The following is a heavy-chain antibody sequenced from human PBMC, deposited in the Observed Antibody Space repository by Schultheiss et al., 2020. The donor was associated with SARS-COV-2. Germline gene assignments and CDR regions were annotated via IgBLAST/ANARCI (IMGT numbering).Heavy chain of an antibody. CDR2: ISSSSSYI. J-gene: IGHJ6*03. D-gene: IGHD2-2*01. CDR1: GFTFSSYA. Sequence: GGSLRLSCAASGFTFSSYAMSWVRQAPGKGLEWVSYISSSSSYIYYADSVKGRFTISRDNSKNTLYLQMNSLRAEDTAVYYCARAPPLVVPAASHYYMDVWGKGTTVTVSS. CDR3: ARAPPLVVPAASHYYMDV. V-gene: IGHV3-21*05.